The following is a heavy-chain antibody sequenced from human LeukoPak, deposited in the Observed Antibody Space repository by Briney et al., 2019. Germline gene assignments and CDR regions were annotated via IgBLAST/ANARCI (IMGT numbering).Heavy chain of an antibody. J-gene: IGHJ6*03. V-gene: IGHV4-4*07. D-gene: IGHD3-10*01. CDR2: IYTTGNT. CDR1: GGSISSYY. CDR3: ARGTTMVRGVTPSYYYYYYMDV. Sequence: SETLSLTCTVSGGSISSYYWSWIRQPAGKGLECIGPIYTTGNTNYNPSLKSRVTMSVDTSKNQFSLKLSSVTAADTAVYYCARGTTMVRGVTPSYYYYYYMDVWGKGTTVTISS.